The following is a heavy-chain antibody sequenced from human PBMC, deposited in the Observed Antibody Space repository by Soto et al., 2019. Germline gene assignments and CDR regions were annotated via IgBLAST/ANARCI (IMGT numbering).Heavy chain of an antibody. D-gene: IGHD3-22*01. CDR1: GVSISSGGYY. J-gene: IGHJ4*02. Sequence: QVRLQESGPGLVQPSQTLSLTCTVSGVSISSGGYYWTWIRLRAGGGREWIGDMYYSGSTNYNPSLKARITISGDTSKKQFYLEMRSVTAADTAVYYCATQPRYDSSGYFFYWGQGRLVTVSS. CDR2: MYYSGST. V-gene: IGHV4-31*04. CDR3: ATQPRYDSSGYFFY.